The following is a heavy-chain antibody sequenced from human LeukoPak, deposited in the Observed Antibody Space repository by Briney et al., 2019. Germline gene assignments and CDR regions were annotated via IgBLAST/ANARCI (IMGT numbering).Heavy chain of an antibody. CDR3: ARLGGSAYCVSTTCHFDY. CDR2: IYTGDSNT. Sequence: GASLKISCEGSGYIFTSYWIGWVRQMPGKGLEWVGIIYTGDSNTQYSPSFQGHVTISVDKSISTAYLQWSSLKASDTAMYYCARLGGSAYCVSTTCHFDYWGQGTQVTVSS. J-gene: IGHJ4*02. CDR1: GYIFTSYW. D-gene: IGHD2-2*01. V-gene: IGHV5-51*01.